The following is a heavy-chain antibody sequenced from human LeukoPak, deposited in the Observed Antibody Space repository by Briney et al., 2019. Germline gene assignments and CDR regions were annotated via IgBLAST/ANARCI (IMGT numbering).Heavy chain of an antibody. CDR3: ARAIFGVVHDAFDI. Sequence: AGGSLRLSCAASGFTFSSYSMNWVRQAPGKGLEWVSSISSSSSYIYYADSVKGRFTISRDNAKNSLYLQMNSLRAEDTAVYYCARAIFGVVHDAFDIWGPGTMVNVFS. CDR2: ISSSSSYI. J-gene: IGHJ3*02. D-gene: IGHD3-3*01. CDR1: GFTFSSYS. V-gene: IGHV3-21*01.